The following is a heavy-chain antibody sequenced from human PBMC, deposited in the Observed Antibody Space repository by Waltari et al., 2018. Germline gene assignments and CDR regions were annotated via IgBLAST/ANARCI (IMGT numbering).Heavy chain of an antibody. Sequence: VESGGGLVQPGDSLRVSCAASGFTVNSNHMTWVRQAPGKGLEWVSVIYSGGSTEYADSVKGRFIISRDSSENTLYLQMNSLRAEDKAVYYCARESRDGYNGDAFDIWGQGTMVTVSS. D-gene: IGHD2-21*01. CDR1: GFTVNSNH. J-gene: IGHJ3*02. V-gene: IGHV3-66*02. CDR3: ARESRDGYNGDAFDI. CDR2: IYSGGST.